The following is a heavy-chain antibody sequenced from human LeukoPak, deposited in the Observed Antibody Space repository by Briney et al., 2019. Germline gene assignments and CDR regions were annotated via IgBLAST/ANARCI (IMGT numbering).Heavy chain of an antibody. V-gene: IGHV3-64*01. CDR1: GFTFNRYG. D-gene: IGHD3-9*01. CDR2: ISSNGGST. Sequence: GGSLRLSCAASGFTFNRYGMSWVRQAPGKGLEYVSAISSNGGSTYYANSVKGRFTISRDNSKNTLYLQMGSLRAEDMAVYYCARPRLRYFDWLLYAWGQGTLVTVSS. J-gene: IGHJ5*02. CDR3: ARPRLRYFDWLLYA.